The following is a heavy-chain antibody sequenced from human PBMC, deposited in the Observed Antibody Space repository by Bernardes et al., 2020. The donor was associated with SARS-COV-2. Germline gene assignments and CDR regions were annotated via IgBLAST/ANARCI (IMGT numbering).Heavy chain of an antibody. CDR3: AKAGCGATDTVCYNPFQY. Sequence: GGSLRLSCAASHFNFGHYGMHWVRQAPGKGLEWVAVISYDGTTKFYADSVKGRFTISRDDSNNMLYLQMSSLRAEDTAVYYCAKAGCGATDTVCYNPFQYWGQGTLVTVSS. CDR1: HFNFGHYG. D-gene: IGHD2-2*02. CDR2: ISYDGTTK. V-gene: IGHV3-30*18. J-gene: IGHJ4*02.